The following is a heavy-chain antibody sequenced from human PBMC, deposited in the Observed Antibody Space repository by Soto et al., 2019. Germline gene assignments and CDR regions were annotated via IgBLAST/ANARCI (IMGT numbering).Heavy chain of an antibody. V-gene: IGHV1-8*01. CDR3: ARFPCGGDCYSEDSGMDV. D-gene: IGHD2-21*02. Sequence: ASVKVSCKASGYTFTSYDINWVRQATGQGLEWMGWMNPNSGNTGYAQKFQGRVTMTRNTSISTAYMELSSLRSEDTAVYYCARFPCGGDCYSEDSGMDVWGQGTTVTVSS. CDR1: GYTFTSYD. CDR2: MNPNSGNT. J-gene: IGHJ6*02.